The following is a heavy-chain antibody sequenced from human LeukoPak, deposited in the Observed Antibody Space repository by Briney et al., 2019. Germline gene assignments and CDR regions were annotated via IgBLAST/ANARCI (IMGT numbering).Heavy chain of an antibody. CDR3: ARQDDYTLDY. Sequence: PSETLSLTCTVSGGSISSSSYYWGWIRQPPGKGLEWIGSIYYSGSTYYNPSLKSRVTISVDTSKNQFSLKLSSVTAADTAVYYCARQDDYTLDYWGRGTLVTVSS. J-gene: IGHJ4*02. CDR1: GGSISSSSYY. D-gene: IGHD2-2*02. CDR2: IYYSGST. V-gene: IGHV4-39*01.